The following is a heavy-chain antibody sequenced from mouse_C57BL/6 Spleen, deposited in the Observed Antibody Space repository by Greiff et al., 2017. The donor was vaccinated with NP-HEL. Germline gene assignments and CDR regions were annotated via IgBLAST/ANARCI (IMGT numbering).Heavy chain of an antibody. J-gene: IGHJ3*01. Sequence: VKLMESGAELVKPGASVKISCKASGYAFNNYWMNWVKQRPRKGLEWIGQIYPGDGDTNYNGKFKGKATLTADKSSNTAYMQLSSLTSEDSAVYFCARGAYWGQGTLVTVSA. CDR3: ARGAY. V-gene: IGHV1-80*01. CDR1: GYAFNNYW. CDR2: IYPGDGDT.